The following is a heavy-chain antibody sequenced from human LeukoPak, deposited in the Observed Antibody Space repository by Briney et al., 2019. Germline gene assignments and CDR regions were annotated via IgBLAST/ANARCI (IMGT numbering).Heavy chain of an antibody. D-gene: IGHD6-19*01. V-gene: IGHV3-53*01. J-gene: IGHJ4*02. CDR3: AKDFATGYSSGWYVY. Sequence: PGGSLRLSCAASGFTVSSNHMSWVRQAPGKGLEWVSVIYSGGGTHYADSVKGRFTISRDNSKNTLYLQMNSLRAEDTAVYYCAKDFATGYSSGWYVYWGQGTLVTVSS. CDR1: GFTVSSNH. CDR2: IYSGGGT.